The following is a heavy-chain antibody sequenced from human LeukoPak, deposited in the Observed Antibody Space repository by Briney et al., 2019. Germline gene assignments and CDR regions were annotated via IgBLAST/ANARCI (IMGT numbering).Heavy chain of an antibody. J-gene: IGHJ5*02. Sequence: GGSLRLPCAASGFTVSSSYMTWVRQAPGKGLEWVSVIYSGGNADYADSVKGRFTISRDNSKNTLYLQMNGLRAEDTAVYYCAKDLDTTVVQKGYDPWGQGTLVTVSS. CDR1: GFTVSSSY. V-gene: IGHV3-66*01. CDR3: AKDLDTTVVQKGYDP. CDR2: IYSGGNA. D-gene: IGHD5-18*01.